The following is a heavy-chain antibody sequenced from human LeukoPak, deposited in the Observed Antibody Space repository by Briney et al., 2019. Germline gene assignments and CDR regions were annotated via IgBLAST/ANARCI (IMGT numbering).Heavy chain of an antibody. CDR3: AKIGIAAAGRGPGKYYFDY. D-gene: IGHD6-13*01. V-gene: IGHV3-23*01. J-gene: IGHJ4*02. CDR2: ISGSGGST. Sequence: PGGSLRLSCAASGFTFSSYGMSWVRQASGKGLEWVSAISGSGGSTYYADSVKGRFTISRDNSKNTLYLQMNSLRAEDTAVYYCAKIGIAAAGRGPGKYYFDYWGQGTLVTVSS. CDR1: GFTFSSYG.